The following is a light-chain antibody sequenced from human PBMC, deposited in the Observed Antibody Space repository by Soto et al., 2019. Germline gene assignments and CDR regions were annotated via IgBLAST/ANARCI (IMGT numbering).Light chain of an antibody. V-gene: IGKV3-20*01. Sequence: EVVLTQSPGTLSLSPGEIATLSCRASQSVSNNYLAWYQQKPGQSPKLLIFGSSDRATGIPDRFSGSGSGTDFTLTISRLEPEDFAVDFCQQYGSSPPYTFGQGTKLEIK. J-gene: IGKJ2*01. CDR3: QQYGSSPPYT. CDR1: QSVSNNY. CDR2: GSS.